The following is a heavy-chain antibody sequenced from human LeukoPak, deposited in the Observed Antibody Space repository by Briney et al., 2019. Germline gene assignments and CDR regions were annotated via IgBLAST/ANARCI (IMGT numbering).Heavy chain of an antibody. D-gene: IGHD3-10*02. CDR2: ISTSSTYT. V-gene: IGHV3-21*01. J-gene: IGHJ6*04. Sequence: GGSLRLSCVASGFTFSSQSMNWVRQAPGKGLEWVSSISTSSTYTYYADSVKGRFTISRDNARNSLYLQMNSLRAEDTAVYYCAELGITMIGGVWGKGTTVTISS. CDR1: GFTFSSQS. CDR3: AELGITMIGGV.